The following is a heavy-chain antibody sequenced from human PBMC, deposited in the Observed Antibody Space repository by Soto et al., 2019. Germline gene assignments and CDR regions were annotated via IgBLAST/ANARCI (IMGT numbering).Heavy chain of an antibody. J-gene: IGHJ6*02. V-gene: IGHV4-31*03. CDR1: GGSISSGGYY. Sequence: SETLSLTCTVSGGSISSGGYYWSWIRQHPGKGLEWIGYIYYSGSTYYDPSLKSRVTVSVDTSKNQFSLKLSSVTAADTAVYYCARDRSDITGTFNHYYYYGIDVWGQRTTVTVSS. CDR3: ARDRSDITGTFNHYYYYGIDV. D-gene: IGHD1-7*01. CDR2: IYYSGST.